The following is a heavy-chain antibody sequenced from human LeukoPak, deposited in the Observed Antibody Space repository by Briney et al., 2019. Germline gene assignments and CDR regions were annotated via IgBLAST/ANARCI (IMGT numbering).Heavy chain of an antibody. J-gene: IGHJ4*02. CDR3: ARDIAY. CDR2: IYFSGTT. D-gene: IGHD6-13*01. Sequence: SETLSLTCTVSGDSIHTYYWSWIRQPAGKGLEWIGHIYFSGTTNYNPFLKSRLTMSVDTSKNQFSLNLRSVTAADTAVYYCARDIAYWGQGTLVAVSS. CDR1: GDSIHTYY. V-gene: IGHV4-4*07.